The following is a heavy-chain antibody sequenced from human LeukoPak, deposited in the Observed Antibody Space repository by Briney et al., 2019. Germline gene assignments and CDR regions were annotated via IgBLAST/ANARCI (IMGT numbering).Heavy chain of an antibody. D-gene: IGHD2-15*01. CDR3: ARANLLLPNHESGFDY. V-gene: IGHV4-34*01. CDR2: INHSGST. CDR1: GGSFSGYY. Sequence: SETLSLTCAVYGGSFSGYYWSWIRQPPGKGLEWIGEINHSGSTNYNPSLKSRVTISVDTSKNQFSLKLSSVTAADTAVYYCARANLLLPNHESGFDYWGQGTLVTVSS. J-gene: IGHJ4*02.